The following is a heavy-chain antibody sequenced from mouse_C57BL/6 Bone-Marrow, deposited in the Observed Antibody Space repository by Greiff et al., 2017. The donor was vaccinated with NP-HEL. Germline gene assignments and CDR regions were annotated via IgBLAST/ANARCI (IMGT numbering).Heavy chain of an antibody. CDR2: INPNNGGT. CDR3: AGGYYGRAGFAY. V-gene: IGHV1-22*01. CDR1: GYTFTDYN. J-gene: IGHJ3*01. D-gene: IGHD1-1*01. Sequence: VQLQQSGPELVKPGASVKMSCKASGYTFTDYNMHWVKQSHGKSLEWIGYINPNNGGTSYNQKFKGKATLTVNKSSITAYMELRSLTSEDSAVYYCAGGYYGRAGFAYWGQGTLVTVSA.